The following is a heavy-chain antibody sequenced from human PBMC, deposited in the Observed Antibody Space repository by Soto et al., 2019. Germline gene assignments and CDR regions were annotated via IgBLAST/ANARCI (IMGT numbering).Heavy chain of an antibody. CDR2: IKYSGTT. CDR1: GGSISSSSCH. CDR3: ASHFPPLHSGSYWFES. V-gene: IGHV4-39*01. Sequence: SETLYLTCTVTGGSISSSSCHWGWIRQHPGKGLEWIASIKYSGTTFYNPPLKSRVTLSVDTSKNQFALKLSSVTAAETAVYYCASHFPPLHSGSYWFESWGQGILVTVS. J-gene: IGHJ5*01. D-gene: IGHD3-10*01.